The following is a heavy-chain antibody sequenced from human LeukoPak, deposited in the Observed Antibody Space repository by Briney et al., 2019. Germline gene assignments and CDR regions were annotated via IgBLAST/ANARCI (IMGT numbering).Heavy chain of an antibody. Sequence: GESLKISCKGSGYNFISYWIDWVRQVPGKGLEWMGRIDPSDSHANYSPSLQGHVTMSVDKSINTAYLQWSSLKASDSAIYYCARLRFAPWGQGTLVTVSS. D-gene: IGHD3-16*01. CDR3: ARLRFAP. J-gene: IGHJ5*02. CDR1: GYNFISYW. CDR2: IDPSDSHA. V-gene: IGHV5-10-1*01.